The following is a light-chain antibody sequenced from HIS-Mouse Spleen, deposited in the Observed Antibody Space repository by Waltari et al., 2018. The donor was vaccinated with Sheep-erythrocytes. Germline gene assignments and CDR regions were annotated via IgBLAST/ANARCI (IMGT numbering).Light chain of an antibody. V-gene: IGKV2-28*01. J-gene: IGKJ1*01. Sequence: DIVMTQSPLSLPVTPGEPASISCRSSQGLLHSNGYNYLDWYLQKPGQSPQLLIYLGSNRASGVPDRFSGSGSGTDFKLKISRVEAEDVGVYYCMQALQTPRTFGQGTKVEIK. CDR2: LGS. CDR1: QGLLHSNGYNY. CDR3: MQALQTPRT.